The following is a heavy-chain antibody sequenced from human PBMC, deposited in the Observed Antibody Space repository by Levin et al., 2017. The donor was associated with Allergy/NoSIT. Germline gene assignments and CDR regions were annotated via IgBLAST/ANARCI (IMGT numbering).Heavy chain of an antibody. J-gene: IGHJ3*01. CDR2: ISYDGGKK. V-gene: IGHV3-30-3*01. CDR3: AKLLPLAFQQVPGRNDGFDV. CDR1: GFIFSSYA. Sequence: PGGSLRLSCAASGFIFSSYAMHWVRQAPGKGLEWAAVISYDGGKKYYADSVKGRFTISRDNSKNTLYLQMNSLRAEDTALYYCAKLLPLAFQQVPGRNDGFDVWGQGTMVSVSS. D-gene: IGHD6-19*01.